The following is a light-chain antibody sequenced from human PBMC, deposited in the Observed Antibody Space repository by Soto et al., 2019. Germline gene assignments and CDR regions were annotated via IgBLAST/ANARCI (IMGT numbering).Light chain of an antibody. Sequence: EVVLTQSPGTVSLSPGERATLSCRASQSVTSNYLAWYQQKPGQAPRLLIYAASNRATGIPDRFSGSGSGTDFTLSISRLEPEDFPVYYCQHYGRSVTWTFGQGTKVEIK. J-gene: IGKJ1*01. CDR3: QHYGRSVTWT. CDR1: QSVTSNY. V-gene: IGKV3-20*01. CDR2: AAS.